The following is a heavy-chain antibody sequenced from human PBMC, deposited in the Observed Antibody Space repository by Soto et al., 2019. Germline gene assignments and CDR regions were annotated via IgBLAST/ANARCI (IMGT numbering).Heavy chain of an antibody. J-gene: IGHJ4*02. CDR3: AHSPWGAAPDY. V-gene: IGHV2-5*01. D-gene: IGHD3-16*01. CDR1: GFPLSARGVG. Sequence: QITLKESGPTLVKPTETLTLTCTVSGFPLSARGVGVGWIRQPPGKALEWLAIIYWNDDTRYSPSLKSRLTNTKNTSKNQVILTMTNTDPVDTAKYYCAHSPWGAAPDYWGQGTLVTVAS. CDR2: IYWNDDT.